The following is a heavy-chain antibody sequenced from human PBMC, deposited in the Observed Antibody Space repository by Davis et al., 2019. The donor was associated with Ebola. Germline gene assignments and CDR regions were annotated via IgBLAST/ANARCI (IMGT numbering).Heavy chain of an antibody. CDR1: GFTFDDYA. V-gene: IGHV3-9*01. Sequence: SLKISCAASGFTFDDYAMHWVRQAPRKGLEWVSGISWNSGSIGYADSVKGRFTISIDNAKHSLYLQMNSLRAEDTAVYYCARDWLYDFWSGYEPSVDYWGQGTLVTVSS. J-gene: IGHJ4*02. D-gene: IGHD3-3*01. CDR2: ISWNSGSI. CDR3: ARDWLYDFWSGYEPSVDY.